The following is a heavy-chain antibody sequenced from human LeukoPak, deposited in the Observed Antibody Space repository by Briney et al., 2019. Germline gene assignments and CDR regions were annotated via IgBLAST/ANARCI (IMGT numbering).Heavy chain of an antibody. Sequence: GGSLRLSCAASGFTFSSYEMNWVRQAPGKGLEWVSYISSSGSTIYYADSVKGRFTISRDNAKNPLYLQMNSLRAEDTAVYYCARDSGNDWFDPWGQGTLVTVSS. V-gene: IGHV3-48*03. CDR2: ISSSGSTI. D-gene: IGHD1-1*01. CDR3: ARDSGNDWFDP. CDR1: GFTFSSYE. J-gene: IGHJ5*02.